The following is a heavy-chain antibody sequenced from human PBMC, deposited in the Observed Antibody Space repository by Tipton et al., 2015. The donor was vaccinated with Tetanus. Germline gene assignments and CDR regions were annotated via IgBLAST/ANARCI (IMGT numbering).Heavy chain of an antibody. Sequence: WNWIRQPPGKGLEWLAYVSYSGRTNSNYSLKSRVTISQDTSKNQFSLGLTSVTAADTAVYYCARDSYYSSRWSFADYWGQGTLVTVSS. V-gene: IGHV4-59*01. CDR3: ARDSYYSSRWSFADY. CDR2: VSYSGRT. D-gene: IGHD3-22*01. J-gene: IGHJ4*02.